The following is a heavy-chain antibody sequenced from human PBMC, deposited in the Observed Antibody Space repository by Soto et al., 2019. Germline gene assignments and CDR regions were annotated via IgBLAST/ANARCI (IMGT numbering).Heavy chain of an antibody. CDR3: ARDPEDYGDYVDRDYFDY. V-gene: IGHV3-33*01. Sequence: GGSLRLSCAASGFTFSSYGMHWVRQAPGKGLEWVAVIWYDGSNKYYADSVKGRFTISRDNSKNTLYLQMNSLRAEDTAVYYCARDPEDYGDYVDRDYFDYWGQGTLVTVSS. CDR2: IWYDGSNK. J-gene: IGHJ4*02. CDR1: GFTFSSYG. D-gene: IGHD4-17*01.